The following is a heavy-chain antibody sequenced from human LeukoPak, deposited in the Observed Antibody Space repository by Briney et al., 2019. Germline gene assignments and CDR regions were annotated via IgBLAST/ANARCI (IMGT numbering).Heavy chain of an antibody. Sequence: SETLSLTCTVSGGSISSYYWSWIRQPAGKGLEWIGRIYTSGSTNYNPSLKSRVTMSVDTSKNQFSLKLSSVTAADTAVYYCARDFTAMGTREYYMDVWGKGTTVTVSS. CDR1: GGSISSYY. CDR3: ARDFTAMGTREYYMDV. CDR2: IYTSGST. J-gene: IGHJ6*03. D-gene: IGHD5-18*01. V-gene: IGHV4-4*07.